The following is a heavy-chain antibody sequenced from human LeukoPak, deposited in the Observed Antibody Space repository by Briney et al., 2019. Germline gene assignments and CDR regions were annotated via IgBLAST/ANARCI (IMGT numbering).Heavy chain of an antibody. V-gene: IGHV1-8*02. J-gene: IGHJ4*02. D-gene: IGHD3-10*01. CDR3: ARGRYYYGSGSFDY. CDR2: MNPNSGNT. Sequence: SVKVSCMASGYTFTGYYIHWVRQAPGQGLEWMGWMNPNSGNTGYAQKFQGRVTMTRNTSISTAYMELSSLRSEDTAVYYCARGRYYYGSGSFDYWGQGTLVTVSS. CDR1: GYTFTGYY.